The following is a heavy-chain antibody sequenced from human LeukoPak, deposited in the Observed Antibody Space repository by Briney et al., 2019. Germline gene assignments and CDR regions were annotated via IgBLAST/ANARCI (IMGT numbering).Heavy chain of an antibody. J-gene: IGHJ4*02. Sequence: AGGSLRLSCATSGFTVSSSFMSWVRQAPEKGLEWVSIIYGGGTTFYADSVKGRFTISRDNSDHTLYLQMNTLRAEDAAVYYCARGDSSTWAYFFDYWGQGTLVAVSS. CDR1: GFTVSSSF. CDR3: ARGDSSTWAYFFDY. D-gene: IGHD3-22*01. V-gene: IGHV3-53*01. CDR2: IYGGGTT.